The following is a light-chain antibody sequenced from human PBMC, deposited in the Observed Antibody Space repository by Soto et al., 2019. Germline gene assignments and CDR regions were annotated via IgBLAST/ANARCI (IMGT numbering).Light chain of an antibody. CDR3: YSYAGSFTWV. CDR2: EVS. Sequence: QPVLTQPRSVSGSPGQSVTISCTGTSNDVGGNNFVSWYQQLPGKAPKLMISEVSNRPSGVSNRFSGSKSGNTASLTISGLQADDEGDYYCYSYAGSFTWVFGGGTKPTVL. V-gene: IGLV2-11*01. J-gene: IGLJ3*02. CDR1: SNDVGGNNF.